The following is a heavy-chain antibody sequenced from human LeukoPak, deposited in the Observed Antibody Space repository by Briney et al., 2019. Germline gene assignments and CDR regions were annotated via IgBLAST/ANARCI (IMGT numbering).Heavy chain of an antibody. V-gene: IGHV4-34*01. CDR2: INHSGST. J-gene: IGHJ4*02. Sequence: SETLSLTCAVYGGSFSGYYWSWIRQPPGKGLEWIGEINHSGSTNYNPSLKSRVTISVDTSKNQFSLKLTSVTAADTAVYFCARAGYDTATGYPGIFDDWGQGTLVTVSS. CDR3: ARAGYDTATGYPGIFDD. CDR1: GGSFSGYY. D-gene: IGHD3-9*01.